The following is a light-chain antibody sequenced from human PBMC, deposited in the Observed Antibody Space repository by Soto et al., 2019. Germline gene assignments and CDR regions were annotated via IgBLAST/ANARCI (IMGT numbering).Light chain of an antibody. CDR2: AAS. J-gene: IGKJ1*01. CDR1: QSISNY. Sequence: DIQMTQSPSSLSASEGDRVTITCRASQSISNYLNWYQHKPGKAPKLLIYAASSLASGVPSRFSGSGSGTEFTLTISSLQPEDFATYYCQQYNTTPPRTFGRGTKVEIK. CDR3: QQYNTTPPRT. V-gene: IGKV1-39*01.